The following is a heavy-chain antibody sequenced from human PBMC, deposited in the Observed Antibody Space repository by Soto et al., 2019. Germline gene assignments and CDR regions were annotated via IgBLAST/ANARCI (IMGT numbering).Heavy chain of an antibody. CDR1: GGSVSSRSYY. CDR2: IYHSGST. Sequence: QVQLQESGPGLVKPSETLSLTCTVSGGSVSSRSYYWSWIRQPPGKGLEWIGYIYHSGSTNYNPSLNSRVTISVDTSKNQFSLKLRSVTAADTAVYFCARVAIDYDYVWGSPNYFDCWGQGTLVTVSS. J-gene: IGHJ4*02. D-gene: IGHD3-16*01. V-gene: IGHV4-61*01. CDR3: ARVAIDYDYVWGSPNYFDC.